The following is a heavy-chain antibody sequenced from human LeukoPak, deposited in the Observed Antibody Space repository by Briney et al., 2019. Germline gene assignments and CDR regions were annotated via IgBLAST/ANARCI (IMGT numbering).Heavy chain of an antibody. Sequence: GGSLRLSCAASGFTFSSYSMNWVRQAPGKRLEWVSSISSSSSYIYYADSVEGRFTISRDNAKNSLYLQMNSLRAEDTAVYYCARVRDIVVVPAAIPSEAFDIWGQGTMVTVSS. CDR3: ARVRDIVVVPAAIPSEAFDI. CDR1: GFTFSSYS. V-gene: IGHV3-21*01. J-gene: IGHJ3*02. D-gene: IGHD2-2*01. CDR2: ISSSSSYI.